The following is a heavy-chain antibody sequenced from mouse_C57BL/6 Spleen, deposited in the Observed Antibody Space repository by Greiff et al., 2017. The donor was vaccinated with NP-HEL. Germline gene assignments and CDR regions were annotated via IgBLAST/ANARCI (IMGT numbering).Heavy chain of an antibody. CDR2: IDPSDSYT. V-gene: IGHV1-50*01. CDR1: GYTFTSYW. Sequence: QVQLQQPGAELVKPGASVKLSCKASGYTFTSYWMQWVKQRPGQGLEWIGEIDPSDSYTNYNQKFKGKATLTVDTSSSTAYMQLSSLTSEDSAVYYCARGRTVVAPYAMDYWGQGTSVTVSS. J-gene: IGHJ4*01. D-gene: IGHD1-1*01. CDR3: ARGRTVVAPYAMDY.